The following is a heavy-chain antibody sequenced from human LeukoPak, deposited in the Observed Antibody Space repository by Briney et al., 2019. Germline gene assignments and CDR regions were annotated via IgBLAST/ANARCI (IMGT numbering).Heavy chain of an antibody. V-gene: IGHV1-2*04. CDR1: GYTFTGYY. Sequence: ASVKVSCKASGYTFTGYYMHWVRQAPGQGLEWMGWINPNSGGTNYAQKFQGWVTMTRDTSISTAYMELSRLRSDDTAVYYCARDLRGYNAGGFDYWGQGTLVTVSS. CDR2: INPNSGGT. CDR3: ARDLRGYNAGGFDY. D-gene: IGHD5-24*01. J-gene: IGHJ4*02.